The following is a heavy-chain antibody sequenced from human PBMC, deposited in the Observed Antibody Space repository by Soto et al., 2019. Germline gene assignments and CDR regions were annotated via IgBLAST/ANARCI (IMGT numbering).Heavy chain of an antibody. CDR2: IRSKAYGGTT. Sequence: GGSLRLSCTASGFTFGDYPMSWVRQAPGKGLEWVGFIRSKAYGGTTEYAASVKGRFTISRDDSKSIAYLQMNSLKTEDTAVYYCTRVVGGMDVWGQGXTVTVYS. CDR1: GFTFGDYP. V-gene: IGHV3-49*04. CDR3: TRVVGGMDV. J-gene: IGHJ6*02. D-gene: IGHD2-15*01.